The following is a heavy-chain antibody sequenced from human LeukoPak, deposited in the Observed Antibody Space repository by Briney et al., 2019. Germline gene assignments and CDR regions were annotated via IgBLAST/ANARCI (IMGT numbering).Heavy chain of an antibody. CDR2: ISWNSGSI. J-gene: IGHJ5*02. D-gene: IGHD6-13*01. CDR3: ARGGRYSSSWIDNWFDP. Sequence: GGSLRLSCAASGFTFDDYAMHWVRQAPGKGLEWVSGISWNSGSIGYADSVKGRFTISRDNAKNSLYLQMNSLRAEDTALYYCARGGRYSSSWIDNWFDPWGQGTLVTVSS. CDR1: GFTFDDYA. V-gene: IGHV3-9*01.